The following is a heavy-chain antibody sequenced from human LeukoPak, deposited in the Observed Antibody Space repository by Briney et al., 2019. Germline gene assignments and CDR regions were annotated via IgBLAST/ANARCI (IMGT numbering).Heavy chain of an antibody. J-gene: IGHJ4*02. Sequence: GGSLRLSCVASGFTFSTYALSWVRQAPGKGLEWVSAISSSGGSPYYADSVNGRFTISRDNSKNTLYLQMNSLRAEDTALYYCAKDQALSLSSSRALDYWGQGTPVTVSS. V-gene: IGHV3-23*01. CDR2: ISSSGGSP. D-gene: IGHD2-2*01. CDR1: GFTFSTYA. CDR3: AKDQALSLSSSRALDY.